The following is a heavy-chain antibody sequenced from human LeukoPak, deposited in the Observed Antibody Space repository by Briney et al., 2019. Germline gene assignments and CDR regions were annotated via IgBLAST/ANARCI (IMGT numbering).Heavy chain of an antibody. CDR2: ISGSGGST. CDR3: AMLSIDI. Sequence: GGSLRLSCAASGFIFRNYVMSWVRQAPGKGLEWVSAISGSGGSTYYADSVKGRFTISRDNSKNTLYLQMNSLRAEDTAVYYCAMLSIDIWGQGTMVTVSS. CDR1: GFIFRNYV. J-gene: IGHJ3*02. V-gene: IGHV3-23*01.